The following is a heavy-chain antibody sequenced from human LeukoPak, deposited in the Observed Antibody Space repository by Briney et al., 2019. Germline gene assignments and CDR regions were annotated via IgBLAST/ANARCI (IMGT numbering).Heavy chain of an antibody. CDR1: GGSISSYY. CDR2: IFPSGKT. J-gene: IGHJ1*01. CDR3: AKDRVGSSTLDFQH. V-gene: IGHV4-4*07. D-gene: IGHD1-26*01. Sequence: SETLSLTCSASGGSISSYYWSWIRQSAGKGLEWMGRIFPSGKTNYNPSLKSRATMSVDTSKNQLSLKLSSVTAADTAVYYCAKDRVGSSTLDFQHWGQGTLVSVSS.